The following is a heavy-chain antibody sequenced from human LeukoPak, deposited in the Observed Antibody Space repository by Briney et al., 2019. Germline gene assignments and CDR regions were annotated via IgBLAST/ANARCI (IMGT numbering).Heavy chain of an antibody. CDR1: GFTFSSYA. D-gene: IGHD6-13*01. CDR2: ISYDGSNK. CDR3: ARVGGSSSWPPQYYYYYGMDV. J-gene: IGHJ6*02. Sequence: PGGSLRLSCAASGFTFSSYAMHWVRQAPGKGLEWVAVISYDGSNKYYADSVKGRFTISRDNAKNSLYLQMNSLRAEDTAVYYCARVGGSSSWPPQYYYYYGMDVWGQGTTVTVSS. V-gene: IGHV3-30-3*01.